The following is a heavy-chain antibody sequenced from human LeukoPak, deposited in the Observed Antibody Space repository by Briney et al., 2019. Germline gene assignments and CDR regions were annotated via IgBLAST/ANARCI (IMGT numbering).Heavy chain of an antibody. CDR1: GYTFTGYY. CDR2: INPNSGGT. Sequence: ASVKVSCKASGYTFTGYYMHWVRQAPGQGLEWMGWINPNSGGTNYAQKFQGRVTMTRDTSIRTAYMELSRLRSDDTAVYYCARDDPDDYGDIGDDYWGQGTLVTVSS. D-gene: IGHD4-17*01. J-gene: IGHJ4*02. CDR3: ARDDPDDYGDIGDDY. V-gene: IGHV1-2*02.